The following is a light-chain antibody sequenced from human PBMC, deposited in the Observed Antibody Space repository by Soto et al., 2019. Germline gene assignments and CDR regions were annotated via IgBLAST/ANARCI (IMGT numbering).Light chain of an antibody. CDR2: GAS. V-gene: IGKV3-15*01. Sequence: EMVLTQSPATLSVSPGERVTLSCRASQSVSSDLAWYQQKPGQAPRLLIYGASTRATDIPARFSGSGSGKEFTLTISSLQSDDFGVYYCQEYNKRLWTFGQGPKVEIK. CDR3: QEYNKRLWT. CDR1: QSVSSD. J-gene: IGKJ1*01.